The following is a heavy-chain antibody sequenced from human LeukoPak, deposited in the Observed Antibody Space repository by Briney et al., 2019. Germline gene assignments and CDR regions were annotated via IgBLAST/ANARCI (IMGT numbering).Heavy chain of an antibody. Sequence: GGSLRLSCAASGFTFSTYGMNWVRQAPGKGLEWVSYISSSGSTIYYADSVKGRFTISRDNAKNSLYLQMNSLRAEDTAVYYCARDRGTTGTSGYWGQGTLVAVSS. D-gene: IGHD1-1*01. CDR3: ARDRGTTGTSGY. J-gene: IGHJ4*02. V-gene: IGHV3-48*04. CDR1: GFTFSTYG. CDR2: ISSSGSTI.